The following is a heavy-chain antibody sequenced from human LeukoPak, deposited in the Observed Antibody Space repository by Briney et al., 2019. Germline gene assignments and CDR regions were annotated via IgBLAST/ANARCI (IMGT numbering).Heavy chain of an antibody. CDR1: GFTFSSYW. CDR2: INSDGSST. J-gene: IGHJ3*02. CDR3: VLDLFSSFAFDI. D-gene: IGHD3/OR15-3a*01. Sequence: GGSLRLFCAASGFTFSSYWVQWVRQATGKGLLWVSRINSDGSSTYYADSVKGRFTTSRDNAKNALHLQMNSLRAEDTAVYYCVLDLFSSFAFDIWGQGTMVTVSS. V-gene: IGHV3-74*01.